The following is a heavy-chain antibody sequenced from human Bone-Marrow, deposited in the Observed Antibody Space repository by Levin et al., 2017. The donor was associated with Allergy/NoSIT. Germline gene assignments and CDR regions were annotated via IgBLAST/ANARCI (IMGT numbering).Heavy chain of an antibody. CDR3: AGHRGATIGRFDY. D-gene: IGHD3-10*01. Sequence: SETLSLTCAVSGASLTSTNWWSWVRQPPGKGLEWIGEVYHDGSSNYNPSLKSRVTVAMDRSKNQFSLKVNSVTAADTAVYFCAGHRGATIGRFDYWGQGTLVTVSS. V-gene: IGHV4-4*02. CDR2: VYHDGSS. CDR1: GASLTSTNW. J-gene: IGHJ4*02.